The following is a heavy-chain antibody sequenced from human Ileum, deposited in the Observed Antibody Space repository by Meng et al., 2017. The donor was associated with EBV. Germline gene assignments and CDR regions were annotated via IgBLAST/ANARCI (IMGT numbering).Heavy chain of an antibody. J-gene: IGHJ1*01. D-gene: IGHD4-17*01. V-gene: IGHV3-74*01. CDR2: INGDGSST. Sequence: EVQLVESGGGLVQSWGSLRLSCAASGLTFSSYWMHWVRQGPGQGLVWVSRINGDGSSTSYADSVKGRFTISRDNAKNALYLQMNNLKPEDTAMYYCTRVGDYAYKDWGQGTLGTVAS. CDR3: TRVGDYAYKD. CDR1: GLTFSSYW.